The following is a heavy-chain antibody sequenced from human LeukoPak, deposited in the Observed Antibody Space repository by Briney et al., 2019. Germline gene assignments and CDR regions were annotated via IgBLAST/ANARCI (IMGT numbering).Heavy chain of an antibody. CDR3: ARSLSVYHYYYMDV. J-gene: IGHJ6*03. Sequence: ASVKVSCKASGYTFTGYYMHWVRQAPGQGLEWMGWINPNSGGTNYAQKFQGRVTMTRDTSISTAYMELSRLRSDDTAVYYCARSLSVYHYYYMDVWGKGTTVTISS. V-gene: IGHV1-2*02. CDR1: GYTFTGYY. CDR2: INPNSGGT.